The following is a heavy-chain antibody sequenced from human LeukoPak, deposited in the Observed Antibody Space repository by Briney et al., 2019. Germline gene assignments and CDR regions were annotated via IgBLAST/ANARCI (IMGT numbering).Heavy chain of an antibody. J-gene: IGHJ3*02. D-gene: IGHD6-13*01. CDR1: GGSISSYY. Sequence: PSETLSLTCTVSGGSISSYYWSWIRQPPGKGLEWIGYIYYSGSTNYNPSLKSRVTISVDTSKNQFSLKLSSVTAADTAVYYCARVTYSSSWYGGAFDIWGQGTMVTVSS. CDR2: IYYSGST. CDR3: ARVTYSSSWYGGAFDI. V-gene: IGHV4-59*08.